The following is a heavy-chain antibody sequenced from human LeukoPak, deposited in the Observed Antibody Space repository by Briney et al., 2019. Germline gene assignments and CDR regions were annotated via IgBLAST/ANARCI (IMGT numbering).Heavy chain of an antibody. Sequence: QPGGSLRLSCAASGFTSSTYWMSWARQAPGKGLEWVASIKQDGSETYYVDSVKGRFTLSRDNAKNSLYLQMNSLRADDTAVYYCARDRDSRWDFDLWGRGTLVTVSS. CDR3: ARDRDSRWDFDL. V-gene: IGHV3-7*01. D-gene: IGHD3-22*01. CDR2: IKQDGSET. J-gene: IGHJ2*01. CDR1: GFTSSTYW.